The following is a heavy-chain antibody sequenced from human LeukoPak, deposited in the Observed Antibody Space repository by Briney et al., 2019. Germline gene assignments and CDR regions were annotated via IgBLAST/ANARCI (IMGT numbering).Heavy chain of an antibody. CDR1: RFTFSSYA. CDR3: AKPLGLRLGELYFDY. Sequence: GGSLRLSCAASRFTFSSYAMSWVRQAPGKGLEWVSAISGSGGSTYYADSVKGRFTISRDNSKNTLYLQMNSLRAEDTAVYYCAKPLGLRLGELYFDYWGQGTLVTVSS. CDR2: ISGSGGST. V-gene: IGHV3-23*01. J-gene: IGHJ4*02. D-gene: IGHD3-16*01.